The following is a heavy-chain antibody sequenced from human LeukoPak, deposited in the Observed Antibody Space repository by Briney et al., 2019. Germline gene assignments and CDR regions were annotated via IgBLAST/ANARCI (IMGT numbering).Heavy chain of an antibody. CDR1: GFTFSSYS. CDR3: ARARSSWEPFDY. V-gene: IGHV3-21*01. J-gene: IGHJ4*02. D-gene: IGHD6-13*01. CDR2: ISSSSYI. Sequence: GSLRLSCAASGFTFSSYSMNWVRQAPGKGLEWVSSISSSSYIYYADSVKGRFTISRDNAKNSLYLQMNSLRAEDTAVYYCARARSSWEPFDYWGQGTLVTVSS.